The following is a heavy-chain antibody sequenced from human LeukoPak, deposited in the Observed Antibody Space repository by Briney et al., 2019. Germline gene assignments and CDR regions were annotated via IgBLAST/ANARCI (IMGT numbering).Heavy chain of an antibody. CDR3: ARDFDYYDSSGLDY. J-gene: IGHJ4*02. CDR2: IYTSGST. Sequence: SETLSLTCTVSGGSISSGSYYWSWIRQPAGKGLEWIGRIYTSGSTNYNPSLKSRVTMSVDTSKNQFSLKLSSVTAADTAVYYCARDFDYYDSSGLDYWGQGTLVTVSS. D-gene: IGHD3-22*01. CDR1: GGSISSGSYY. V-gene: IGHV4-61*02.